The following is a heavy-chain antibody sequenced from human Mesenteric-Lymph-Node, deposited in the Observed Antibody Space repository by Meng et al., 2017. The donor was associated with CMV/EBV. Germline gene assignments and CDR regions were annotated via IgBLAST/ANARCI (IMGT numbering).Heavy chain of an antibody. Sequence: GYFSDYYWDWIRQPPGKGLEWIGEIHHSGSTNYNPSLKSRVTISVDTSKNQFSLKLSSVTAADTAVYYCARTGSPHAIAAASNWFDPWGQGTLVTVSS. V-gene: IGHV4-34*13. CDR3: ARTGSPHAIAAASNWFDP. CDR2: IHHSGST. CDR1: GYFSDYY. D-gene: IGHD6-13*01. J-gene: IGHJ5*02.